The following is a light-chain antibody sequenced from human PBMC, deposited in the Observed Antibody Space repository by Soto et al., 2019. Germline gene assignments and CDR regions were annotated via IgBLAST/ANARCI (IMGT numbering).Light chain of an antibody. V-gene: IGKV3-20*01. CDR3: QQFSSYPLT. Sequence: DIVLTQSPGTLSLSPGDRATISCRASQSVSSSYLAWYQQKPGQAPRLLSYDASSRATGIPDRFSGGGSGTEFTLTISRLEPEDFAVYYCQQFSSYPLTFGGGTKVDI. CDR1: QSVSSSY. J-gene: IGKJ4*01. CDR2: DAS.